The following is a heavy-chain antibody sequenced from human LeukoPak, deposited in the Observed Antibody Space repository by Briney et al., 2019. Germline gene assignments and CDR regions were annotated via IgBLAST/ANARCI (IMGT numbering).Heavy chain of an antibody. V-gene: IGHV3-11*04. CDR3: ARGGYYGSGSYYNLVYYFDY. CDR1: GFTFSDYY. D-gene: IGHD3-10*01. J-gene: IGHJ4*02. CDR2: ISSSGSTI. Sequence: GGSLRLSCAASGFTFSDYYMSWIRQAPGKGLEWVSYISSSGSTIYYADSVKGRFTISRDNAKNSLYLQMNSLRAEDTAVYYCARGGYYGSGSYYNLVYYFDYWGQGTLVTVSS.